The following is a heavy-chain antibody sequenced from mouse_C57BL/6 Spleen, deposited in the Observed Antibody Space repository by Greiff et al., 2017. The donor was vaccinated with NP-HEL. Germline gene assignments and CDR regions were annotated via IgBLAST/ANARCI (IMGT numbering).Heavy chain of an antibody. CDR3: ARPGGSWYFDV. Sequence: EVKLMESGGGLVKPGGSLKLSCAASGFTFSSYTMSWVRQTPEKRLEWVATISGGGGNTYYPDSVKGRFTISRDNAKNTLYLQMSSLRSEDTALYYCARPGGSWYFDVWGTGTTVTVSA. D-gene: IGHD1-1*01. CDR2: ISGGGGNT. CDR1: GFTFSSYT. V-gene: IGHV5-9*01. J-gene: IGHJ1*03.